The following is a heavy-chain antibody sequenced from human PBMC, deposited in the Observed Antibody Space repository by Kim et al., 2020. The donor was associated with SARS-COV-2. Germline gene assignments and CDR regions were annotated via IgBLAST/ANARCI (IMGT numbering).Heavy chain of an antibody. V-gene: IGHV1-24*01. CDR3: AIAADSGWFDP. Sequence: TIYTQKFHGRVTMTGDTSTDTAYMELSSLRSEDTAVYYCAIAADSGWFDPWGQGTLVTVSS. J-gene: IGHJ5*02. D-gene: IGHD1-26*01. CDR2: T.